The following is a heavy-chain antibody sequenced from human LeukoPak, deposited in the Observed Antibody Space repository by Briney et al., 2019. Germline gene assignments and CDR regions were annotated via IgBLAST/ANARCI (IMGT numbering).Heavy chain of an antibody. CDR1: GSTFTSYV. V-gene: IGHV1-18*01. J-gene: IGHJ4*02. CDR3: ARAPIPYYGDYSDY. D-gene: IGHD4-17*01. Sequence: GASVKVSCKASGSTFTSYVISWVRQAPGQGLEWMGWISAYNGNTNYAQKLQGRVTMTTDTSTSTAYMELRSLRSDDTAVYYCARAPIPYYGDYSDYWGQGTLVTVSS. CDR2: ISAYNGNT.